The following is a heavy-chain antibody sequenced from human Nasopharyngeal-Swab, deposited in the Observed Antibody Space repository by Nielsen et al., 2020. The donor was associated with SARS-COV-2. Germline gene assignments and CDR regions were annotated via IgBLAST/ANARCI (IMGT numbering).Heavy chain of an antibody. Sequence: SDTLSLTCAAYRGSFSGYYWSWIRQPPGQGLERLGEINHSGSTNYNPSLKRRVTISVATSTDQFPLKLSSVTAADTAVYYCTRGPRRGYSYGFGYFDYGGQGTLVTVSS. D-gene: IGHD5-18*01. CDR2: INHSGST. V-gene: IGHV4-34*01. CDR1: RGSFSGYY. J-gene: IGHJ4*02. CDR3: TRGPRRGYSYGFGYFDY.